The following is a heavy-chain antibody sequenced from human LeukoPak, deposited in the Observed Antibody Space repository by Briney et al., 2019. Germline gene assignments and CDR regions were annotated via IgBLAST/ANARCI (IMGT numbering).Heavy chain of an antibody. J-gene: IGHJ2*01. CDR2: IYYSGST. CDR1: GASISSRNYY. Sequence: SETLSLTCTVSGASISSRNYYWGWIRQPPGKGLEWIGTIYYSGSTHFNPSLTSRVTLSVDTSKNQFSLRLTSVTAADTAVYYCTRRRVSGDYWPWYFDLWGRGTLVTVSS. CDR3: TRRRVSGDYWPWYFDL. V-gene: IGHV4-39*01. D-gene: IGHD1-26*01.